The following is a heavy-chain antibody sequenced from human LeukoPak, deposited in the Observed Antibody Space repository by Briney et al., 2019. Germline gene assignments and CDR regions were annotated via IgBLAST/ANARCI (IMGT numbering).Heavy chain of an antibody. CDR1: GFTFSNSW. V-gene: IGHV3-74*01. CDR2: INSDGSDT. J-gene: IGHJ3*02. D-gene: IGHD4-23*01. CDR3: ARPDDYGGNSGAFDI. Sequence: GGSLRLSCAASGFTFSNSWMYWVRQGPGKGLVWVSRINSDGSDTTYADSVKGRFTISRDNAKNTLYLQMNSLRAEDTAVYYCARPDDYGGNSGAFDIWGQGTMVTVSS.